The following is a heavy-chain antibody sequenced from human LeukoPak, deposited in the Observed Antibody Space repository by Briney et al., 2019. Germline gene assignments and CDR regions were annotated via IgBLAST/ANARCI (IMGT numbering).Heavy chain of an antibody. V-gene: IGHV4-34*01. CDR3: ARGFRPDAFDI. CDR1: GGSFSGYY. J-gene: IGHJ3*02. CDR2: INHSGYT. Sequence: SETLSLTCAVYGGSFSGYYWTWIRQPPGKGLEWIGEINHSGYTNYNPSLKSRVTISLDTSKNQFSLKLTSVTAADTAVYYCARGFRPDAFDIWAQGTMVTVSS.